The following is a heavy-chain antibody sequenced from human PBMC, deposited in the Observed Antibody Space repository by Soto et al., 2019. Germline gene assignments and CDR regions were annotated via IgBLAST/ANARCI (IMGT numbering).Heavy chain of an antibody. D-gene: IGHD5-12*01. J-gene: IGHJ3*01. CDR3: ARPRYSGDDPDALEL. CDR1: GFTFSSYR. V-gene: IGHV3-33*01. CDR2: IWYDGSQK. Sequence: QVQLVDSGGAVVQPGTSLRLSCTASGFTFSSYRMHWVRQAPGKGLEWVAIIWYDGSQKFYVDSVKGRFAVSRDNSKNTVYLQMNSLTGEDTAVYYCARPRYSGDDPDALELWGRGTLVTISS.